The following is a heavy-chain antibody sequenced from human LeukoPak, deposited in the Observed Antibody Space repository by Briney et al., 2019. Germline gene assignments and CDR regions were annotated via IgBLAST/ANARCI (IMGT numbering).Heavy chain of an antibody. D-gene: IGHD6-13*01. J-gene: IGHJ4*02. V-gene: IGHV3-15*05. CDR3: TTIAAAGHFDF. CDR1: GFTFSSAW. Sequence: SGGSLRLSCAASGFTFSSAWMSWVRQAPGKGLEWVGRIKSKTDGGTTDYAAPVKGRFTISRDDSKNTLFVQMNSLKTEDTGVYFCTTIAAAGHFDFWGQGTLVTVSS. CDR2: IKSKTDGGTT.